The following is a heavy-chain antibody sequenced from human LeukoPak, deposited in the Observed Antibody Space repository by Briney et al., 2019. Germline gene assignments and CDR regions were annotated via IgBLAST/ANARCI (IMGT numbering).Heavy chain of an antibody. Sequence: SETLSLTCTVSGGSISSYYWSWIRQPPGKGLEWIGYIYYSGSTNYNPSLKSRVTISVDTSKNQFSLKLSSVTAADTAVYYCARSESSSLFDYWGQGTLVTVSS. CDR3: ARSESSSLFDY. J-gene: IGHJ4*02. CDR2: IYYSGST. V-gene: IGHV4-59*01. CDR1: GGSISSYY. D-gene: IGHD6-13*01.